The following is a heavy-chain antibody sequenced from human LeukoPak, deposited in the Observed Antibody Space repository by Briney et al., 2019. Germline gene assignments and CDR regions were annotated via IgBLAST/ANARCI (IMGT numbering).Heavy chain of an antibody. Sequence: ASVKVSCKAAGYPFINYHMHWVRQAPGQGLEWLGIINPRDDYKNYAQKFQGRITITRDTSTSTVYVDLSSLTSDDTAAYYCARDGGSYSADYWGQGTLVTVSS. J-gene: IGHJ4*02. CDR3: ARDGGSYSADY. CDR2: INPRDDYK. V-gene: IGHV1-46*01. D-gene: IGHD1-26*01. CDR1: GYPFINYH.